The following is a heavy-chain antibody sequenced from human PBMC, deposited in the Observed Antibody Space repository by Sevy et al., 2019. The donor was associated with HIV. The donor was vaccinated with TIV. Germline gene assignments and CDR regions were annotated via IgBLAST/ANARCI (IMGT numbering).Heavy chain of an antibody. CDR2: IKEDGSGR. Sequence: GGSLRLSCAASGFTFGSYWMTWVRQAPGKGLEWVANIKEDGSGRSYVDSVRGRFTVSRDNAKKTLYLQMNNLRGEDTALYSCARLYSSSSGRGLDNWGQGALVTDSS. V-gene: IGHV3-7*01. D-gene: IGHD4-4*01. CDR3: ARLYSSSSGRGLDN. J-gene: IGHJ4*02. CDR1: GFTFGSYW.